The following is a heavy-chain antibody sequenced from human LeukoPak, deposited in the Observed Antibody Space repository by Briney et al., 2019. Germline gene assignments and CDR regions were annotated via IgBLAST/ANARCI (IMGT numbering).Heavy chain of an antibody. CDR3: ARGTYSNYVDY. Sequence: PSETLSLTCTVSGGSISSSSYYWGWIRQPPGKGLEWIGSIYYSGGTYYNPSLKSRVTISVDTSKNQFSLKLSSVTAADTAVYYCARGTYSNYVDYWGQGTLVTVSS. CDR2: IYYSGGT. CDR1: GGSISSSSYY. J-gene: IGHJ4*02. D-gene: IGHD4-11*01. V-gene: IGHV4-39*07.